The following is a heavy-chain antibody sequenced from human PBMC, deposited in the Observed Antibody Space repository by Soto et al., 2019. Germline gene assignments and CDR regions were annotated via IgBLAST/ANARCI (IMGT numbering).Heavy chain of an antibody. Sequence: SETLSLTCTVSRGSISSSYYYWGWIRQPPGKGLEWIGSMFSTGNTFYNPSLKSRVTISVDTSKNQLSLKLTSVTAADTAVYYCARHRLMRGALDAFDIWGQGTMVTVSS. V-gene: IGHV4-39*01. CDR1: RGSISSSYYY. J-gene: IGHJ3*02. D-gene: IGHD3-10*01. CDR3: ARHRLMRGALDAFDI. CDR2: MFSTGNT.